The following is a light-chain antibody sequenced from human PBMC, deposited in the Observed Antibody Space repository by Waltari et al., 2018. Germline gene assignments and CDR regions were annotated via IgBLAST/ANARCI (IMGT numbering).Light chain of an antibody. CDR2: DAS. V-gene: IGKV3-15*01. J-gene: IGKJ4*01. Sequence: EIVMTQSPATLSVSPGERASLSCRASQRIRTNLAWYQQRRGQAPRLLIYDASIRATGIPARFSGSGSGTEFTLTISSLQSEDFAVYYCQQYNSWPLTFGGGTKVEIK. CDR1: QRIRTN. CDR3: QQYNSWPLT.